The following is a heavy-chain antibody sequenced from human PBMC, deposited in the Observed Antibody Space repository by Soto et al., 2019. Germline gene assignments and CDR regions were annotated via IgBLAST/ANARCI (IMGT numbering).Heavy chain of an antibody. CDR2: INHSGST. CDR1: GGSFSGYY. V-gene: IGHV4-34*01. Sequence: SETLSLTCAVYGGSFSGYYWSWIPQPPGKGLGWIGEINHSGSTNYNPSLKSRVTISVDTSKNQFSLKLSSVTAADTAVYYCARLSWNWSGYLDYYGMDVWGQGTTVTVSS. D-gene: IGHD3-3*01. J-gene: IGHJ6*02. CDR3: ARLSWNWSGYLDYYGMDV.